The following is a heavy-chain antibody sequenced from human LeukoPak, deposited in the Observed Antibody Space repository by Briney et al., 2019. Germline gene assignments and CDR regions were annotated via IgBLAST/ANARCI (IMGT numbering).Heavy chain of an antibody. J-gene: IGHJ4*02. D-gene: IGHD2-21*02. V-gene: IGHV4-30-4*01. CDR2: IYYSGST. CDR1: GGSISSGDYY. CDR3: ARVCGGDCYWRAFDY. Sequence: SETLSLTCTVSGGSISSGDYYWRWIRQPPGKGLEWIVYIYYSGSTYYNPSLKSRVTISVDTSKNQFSLKLSSVTAADTAVYYCARVCGGDCYWRAFDYWGQGTLVTVSS.